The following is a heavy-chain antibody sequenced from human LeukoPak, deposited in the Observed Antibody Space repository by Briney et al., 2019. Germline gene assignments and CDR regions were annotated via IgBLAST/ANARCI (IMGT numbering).Heavy chain of an antibody. V-gene: IGHV1-8*01. CDR2: MKSNNGHT. CDR3: ARGPPNWGMVGY. Sequence: GASVKVSCKASGYTFTSFDFNWVRQATGQGLEWMGWMKSNNGHTGYAQKFQGRVTMTRDTSINTAYMELSSLTFEDTAVYYCARGPPNWGMVGYWGQGTLVTVSS. J-gene: IGHJ4*02. D-gene: IGHD7-27*01. CDR1: GYTFTSFD.